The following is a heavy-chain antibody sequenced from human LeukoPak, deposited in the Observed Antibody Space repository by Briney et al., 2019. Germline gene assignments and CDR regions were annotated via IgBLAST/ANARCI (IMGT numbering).Heavy chain of an antibody. CDR1: GASASGSNYY. CDR3: AKSGGYGLIDY. J-gene: IGHJ4*02. D-gene: IGHD1-26*01. CDR2: IYSSGST. V-gene: IGHV4-39*01. Sequence: SSETLSLTCAVSGASASGSNYYWGWIRQPPGKGLEWIGNIYSSGSTYYNASLQSRVTISIDTSKNQFSLRPNSVTAADTAMYYCAKSGGYGLIDYWGQGTRVTVSS.